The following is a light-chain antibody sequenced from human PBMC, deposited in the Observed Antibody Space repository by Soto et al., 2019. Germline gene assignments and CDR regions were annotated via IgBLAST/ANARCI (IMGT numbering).Light chain of an antibody. J-gene: IGLJ3*02. CDR1: SSNIGSNT. CDR3: AAWDDSLNGLWV. Sequence: QAVVTQPPSASGTPGQRVTISCSGSSSNIGSNTVNWYQQLPGTAPKLLIYRNNQRPSGVPDRFSGSKSGTSASLAISGLQSEDEADYYCAAWDDSLNGLWVFGGGTQLTVL. CDR2: RNN. V-gene: IGLV1-44*01.